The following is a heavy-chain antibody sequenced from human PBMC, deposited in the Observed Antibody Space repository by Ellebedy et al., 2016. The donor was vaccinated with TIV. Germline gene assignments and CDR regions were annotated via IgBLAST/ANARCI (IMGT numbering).Heavy chain of an antibody. J-gene: IGHJ3*01. CDR1: GFTFSSFA. V-gene: IGHV3-23*01. D-gene: IGHD5-24*01. CDR3: VKDQIAGDGRWVFDL. CDR2: LYGSGRGI. Sequence: PGGSLRLSCAASGFTFSSFAMGWVRQTQGKGLEGVSGLYGSGRGIFYSDSVKGRFTISRDNYKNTLYLQMNSLRAEDTGIYYCVKDQIAGDGRWVFDLWGQGTMVTVSS.